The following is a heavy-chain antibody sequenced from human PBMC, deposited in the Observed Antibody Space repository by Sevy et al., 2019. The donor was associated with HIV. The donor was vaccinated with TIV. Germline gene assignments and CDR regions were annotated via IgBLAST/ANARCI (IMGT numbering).Heavy chain of an antibody. J-gene: IGHJ5*02. CDR2: IRAEAYGGTL. CDR3: TGGWTAVSGRRFNWLDP. V-gene: IGHV3-49*03. Sequence: GGSLRLSCTTSGFTFGDFAMSWFRQAPGKGLEWVGFIRAEAYGGTLEHAASMKGRFTISRDDSKSIAYLQMDSLETEETAVYYWTGGWTAVSGRRFNWLDPWGQGTEVTVSS. D-gene: IGHD1-20*01. CDR1: GFTFGDFA.